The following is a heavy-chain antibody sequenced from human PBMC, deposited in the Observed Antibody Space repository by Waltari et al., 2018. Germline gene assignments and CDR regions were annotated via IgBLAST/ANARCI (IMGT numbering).Heavy chain of an antibody. CDR2: IGSDGST. J-gene: IGHJ4*02. D-gene: IGHD3-10*01. V-gene: IGHV3-23*01. Sequence: EVQLLESGGGLVQAGGSLGHSGGACGFTFSNFAMVWVRQAPGKGLEWVSGIGSDGSTQYRGSVKGRFTISRDNSKNTVYLEMNSLRAEDTARYFCGKDLHYYAADCWGQGTLVTVSS. CDR3: GKDLHYYAADC. CDR1: GFTFSNFA.